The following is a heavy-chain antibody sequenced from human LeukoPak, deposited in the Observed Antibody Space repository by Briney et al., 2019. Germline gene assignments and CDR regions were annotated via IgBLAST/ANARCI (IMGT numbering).Heavy chain of an antibody. CDR3: ARVLPGDHYDSSGYQDY. CDR2: ISSSGGST. CDR1: RFTFSSYG. D-gene: IGHD3-22*01. Sequence: PGGTLRLSCAASRFTFSSYGMSWVRQAPGKGLEWVSGISSSGGSTYYADSVKGRFTISRDNAKNSLYLQMNSLRAEDTAVYYCARVLPGDHYDSSGYQDYWGQGTLVTVSS. J-gene: IGHJ4*02. V-gene: IGHV3-21*01.